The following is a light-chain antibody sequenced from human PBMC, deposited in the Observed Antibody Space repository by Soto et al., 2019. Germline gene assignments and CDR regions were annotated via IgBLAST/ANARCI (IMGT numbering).Light chain of an antibody. V-gene: IGLV2-14*01. CDR3: NSYTTMNTYV. CDR1: STDVGAYNY. Sequence: QSVVTQPASVSGSPGQSITISCTGSSTDVGAYNYVSWYQQYPGQAPNLLIYEVSRRPSGFSHRFSGSKSVNTASLTISGLQAEDEAHYYCNSYTTMNTYVFGTGTKVPVL. J-gene: IGLJ1*01. CDR2: EVS.